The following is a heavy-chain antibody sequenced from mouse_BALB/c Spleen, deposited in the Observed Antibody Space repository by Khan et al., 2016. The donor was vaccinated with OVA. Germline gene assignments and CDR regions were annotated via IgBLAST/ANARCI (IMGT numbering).Heavy chain of an antibody. CDR2: ISNGGSYT. V-gene: IGHV5-6*01. D-gene: IGHD1-2*01. CDR1: GFTFSSYG. CDR3: ARHRFTSASAWFAY. J-gene: IGHJ3*01. Sequence: EVELVESGGDLVKPGGSLKLSCEASGFTFSSYGMSWVRQTPDKRLEWVATISNGGSYTYYPDSVKGRLTISRDNAKNTLYMQMSSLKSEDTAMSSCARHRFTSASAWFAYWGQGTLVTVSA.